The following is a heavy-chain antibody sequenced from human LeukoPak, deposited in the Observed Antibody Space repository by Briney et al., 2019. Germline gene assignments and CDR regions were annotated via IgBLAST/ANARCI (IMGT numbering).Heavy chain of an antibody. CDR1: GYTFTGYY. J-gene: IGHJ5*02. CDR3: ARDRTSGYNWFDP. V-gene: IGHV1-2*02. D-gene: IGHD3-22*01. Sequence: ASVKVSCKASGYTFTGYYMHWVRQAPGQGLEWMGWINPNSGDTNYAQKFQGRVTMTRDTSISTAYMELSRLTSDDTAMYYCARDRTSGYNWFDPWGEGTLVTVSS. CDR2: INPNSGDT.